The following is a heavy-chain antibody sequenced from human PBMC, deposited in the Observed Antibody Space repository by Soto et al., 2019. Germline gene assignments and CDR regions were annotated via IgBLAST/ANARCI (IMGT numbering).Heavy chain of an antibody. V-gene: IGHV1-69*08. CDR2: IIPFLGVT. CDR1: GGTFSPYT. CDR3: ARDWESTVSTWSFGAF. J-gene: IGHJ4*02. Sequence: QVQLVQSGAKVKKPGSSVKVSCKASGGTFSPYTINWVRQAPGQGLEWMGRIIPFLGVTNYAQKFQARVTITADKSTTTAYMELSGLRFEDTAVYYCARDWESTVSTWSFGAFWGRGTLVTVSS. D-gene: IGHD3-10*01.